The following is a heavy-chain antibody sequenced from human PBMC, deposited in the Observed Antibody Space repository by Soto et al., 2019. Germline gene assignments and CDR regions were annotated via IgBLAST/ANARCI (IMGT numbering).Heavy chain of an antibody. Sequence: EVQLVESGGGLVQPGRSLRLSCAASGFTFDDYAMHWVRQAPGKGLVRVSGISWNSGSIGYADSVKGRFTISRDNAKNSLYLQRNSLRAENTALYYCAKDLVRVFGLDAVDIWGQGTMVTASS. CDR3: AKDLVRVFGLDAVDI. V-gene: IGHV3-9*01. D-gene: IGHD6-13*01. CDR2: ISWNSGSI. J-gene: IGHJ3*02. CDR1: GFTFDDYA.